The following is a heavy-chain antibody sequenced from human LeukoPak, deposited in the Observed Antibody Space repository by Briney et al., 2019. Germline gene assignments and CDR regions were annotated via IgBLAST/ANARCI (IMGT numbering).Heavy chain of an antibody. CDR2: IHPSGVS. CDR3: ARLGSYHDF. J-gene: IGHJ4*02. CDR1: GASISNYY. D-gene: IGHD1-26*01. Sequence: SETLSLSCTVSGASISNYYWIWIRQTPEKGSVWMGDIHPSGVSSYDPCLRSRLTLSIDTSRNQLSLKLPSVTAADTAVYSCARLGSYHDFWGQGALVTVSS. V-gene: IGHV4-4*09.